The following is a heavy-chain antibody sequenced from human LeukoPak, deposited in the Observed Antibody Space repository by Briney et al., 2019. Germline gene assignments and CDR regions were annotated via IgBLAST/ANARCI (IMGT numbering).Heavy chain of an antibody. CDR1: GFTFSNAW. V-gene: IGHV3-21*01. CDR2: ISSSSSYI. Sequence: GGSLRLSCAASGFTFSNAWMSWVRQAPGKGLEWVSSISSSSSYIYYADSVKGRFTISRDNAKKSLYLQMNSLRAEDTAVYFCARVLGCTNGVCHDAFDIWGQGTVVTVSS. D-gene: IGHD2-8*01. J-gene: IGHJ3*02. CDR3: ARVLGCTNGVCHDAFDI.